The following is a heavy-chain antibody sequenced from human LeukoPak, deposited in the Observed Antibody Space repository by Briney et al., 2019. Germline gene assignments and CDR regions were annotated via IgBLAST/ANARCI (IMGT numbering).Heavy chain of an antibody. Sequence: GGSLRLSCAASGFTFSTYGMLWVRQAPGQGPEWVALIRYDGSNKYYTDSVKGRFTISRDNSKNTLYLQMNSLRVEDTAMYYCAKAGTQQWLLFVGVYWGQGALVTVSS. D-gene: IGHD6-19*01. CDR3: AKAGTQQWLLFVGVY. CDR2: IRYDGSNK. J-gene: IGHJ4*02. V-gene: IGHV3-30*02. CDR1: GFTFSTYG.